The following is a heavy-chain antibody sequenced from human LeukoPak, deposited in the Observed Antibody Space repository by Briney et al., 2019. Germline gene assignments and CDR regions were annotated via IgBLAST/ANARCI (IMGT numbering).Heavy chain of an antibody. CDR1: GYTFTSSG. Sequence: GASVKVSCKASGYTFTSSGMNWVRQAPGQGLEWMGWINTNTGNSTYAQGFTGRFVFSLDTSVSTAYLQINSLRAEDTAVYYCARNGAPVVTAITPYYYYMDVWGKGTTVTVSS. CDR2: INTNTGNS. CDR3: ARNGAPVVTAITPYYYYMDV. J-gene: IGHJ6*03. V-gene: IGHV7-4-1*02. D-gene: IGHD2-21*02.